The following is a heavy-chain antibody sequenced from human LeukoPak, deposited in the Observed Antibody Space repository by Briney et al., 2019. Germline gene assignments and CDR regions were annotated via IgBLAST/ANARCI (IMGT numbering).Heavy chain of an antibody. D-gene: IGHD1-1*01. CDR3: ARVKTGIRSLDC. CDR1: GFTFSSYS. V-gene: IGHV3-21*01. Sequence: PGGSLRLSCAASGFTFSSYSMNWVRQAPGKGLEWVSSISSSSSYIYYADSVKGRSTISRDNAKNSLYLQMNSLRAEDTAVYCCARVKTGIRSLDCWGRGTIVSVSS. CDR2: ISSSSSYI. J-gene: IGHJ4*02.